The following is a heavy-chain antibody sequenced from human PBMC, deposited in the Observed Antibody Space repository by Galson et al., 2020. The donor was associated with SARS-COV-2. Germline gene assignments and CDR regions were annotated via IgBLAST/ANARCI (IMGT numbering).Heavy chain of an antibody. Sequence: ASVKVSCKASGYTFTSYGISWVRQAPGQGLEWMGWISAYNGNTNYAQKLQGRVTMTTDTSTSTAYMELRSLRSDDTGVYYWARSTVWFGELLFSSDAFDIWGQGTMVTVSS. CDR3: ARSTVWFGELLFSSDAFDI. CDR1: GYTFTSYG. J-gene: IGHJ3*02. V-gene: IGHV1-18*04. CDR2: ISAYNGNT. D-gene: IGHD3-10*01.